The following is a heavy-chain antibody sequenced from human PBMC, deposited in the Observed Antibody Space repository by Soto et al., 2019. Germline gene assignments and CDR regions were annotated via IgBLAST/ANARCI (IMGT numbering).Heavy chain of an antibody. D-gene: IGHD3-22*01. V-gene: IGHV1-69*13. CDR1: GGTFSSYA. Sequence: SVKVSCKASGGTFSSYAISWVRQAPGQGLEWMGGIIPIFGTANYAQKFQGRVTITADESTSTAYMELSSLRSEDTAVYYCARAPLYYYDSSGYPKPKEFDYWGQGTLVTVSS. CDR2: IIPIFGTA. CDR3: ARAPLYYYDSSGYPKPKEFDY. J-gene: IGHJ4*02.